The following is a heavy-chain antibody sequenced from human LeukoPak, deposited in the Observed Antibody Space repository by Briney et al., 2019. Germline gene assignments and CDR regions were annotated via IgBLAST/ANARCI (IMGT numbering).Heavy chain of an antibody. CDR1: GGSFSGYY. CDR2: INHSGST. V-gene: IGHV4-34*01. J-gene: IGHJ4*02. CDR3: ARTPLLDY. Sequence: SETLSLTCAVYGGSFSGYYWSWIRQPPGKGLEWIGEINHSGSTNYNPTLKSRVTISVDTSKNQFSLKLSSVTAADTAVYYCARTPLLDYWGQGTLVTVSS.